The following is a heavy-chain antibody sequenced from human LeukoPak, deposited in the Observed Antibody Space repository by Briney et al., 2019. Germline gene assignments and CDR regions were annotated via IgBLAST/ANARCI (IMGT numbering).Heavy chain of an antibody. Sequence: SGTLSLTCAVSGASISSYYWSWIRQPPGKGLEWIGFIYYSGSTNYSPSLKSRVTISVDTSKKQFSLKLSSVTAADTAVYYCARVQRGGYHYYGMDVWGQGTTVTVSS. V-gene: IGHV4-59*01. J-gene: IGHJ6*02. CDR3: ARVQRGGYHYYGMDV. CDR2: IYYSGST. CDR1: GASISSYY. D-gene: IGHD6-25*01.